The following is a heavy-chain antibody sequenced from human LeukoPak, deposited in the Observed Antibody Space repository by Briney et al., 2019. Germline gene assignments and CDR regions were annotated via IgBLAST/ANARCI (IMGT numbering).Heavy chain of an antibody. CDR3: ARANSSGYYADY. Sequence: PSETLSLTCTVSGDSINAFYWSWIRQPPGKGLEWIGYISNGGSSGSTNYNPSLKSRVTISADMSKNQFSLRLNSVTAADTAVYYCARANSSGYYADYWGQGTLVTVSS. D-gene: IGHD3-22*01. CDR1: GDSINAFY. J-gene: IGHJ4*02. V-gene: IGHV4-59*01. CDR2: ISNGGSSGST.